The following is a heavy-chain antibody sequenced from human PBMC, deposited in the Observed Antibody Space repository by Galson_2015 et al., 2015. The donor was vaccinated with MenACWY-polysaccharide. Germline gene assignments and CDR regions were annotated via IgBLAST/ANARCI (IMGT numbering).Heavy chain of an antibody. CDR3: ARAGYKASDY. Sequence: SCKASGYTFTSYEINWVRQAPGPGLAWMGWMNPNSGNIGYAQKFLGKFTMTRDTSIGTAYMELNDLRPEHTAVYYCARAGYKASDYWGQGTLVTVSS. CDR1: GYTFTSYE. V-gene: IGHV1-8*01. D-gene: IGHD5-18*01. J-gene: IGHJ4*02. CDR2: MNPNSGNI.